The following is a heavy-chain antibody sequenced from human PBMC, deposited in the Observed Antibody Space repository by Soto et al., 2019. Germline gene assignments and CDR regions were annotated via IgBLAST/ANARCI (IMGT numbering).Heavy chain of an antibody. CDR3: ANGYSGYDFHY. CDR1: GFTFSSYG. CDR2: ISYDGSNK. Sequence: PGGSLRLSCAASGFTFSSYGMHWVRQAPGKGLEWVAVISYDGSNKYYADSVKGRFTISRDNSKNTLYLQMNSLRAEDTAVYYCANGYSGYDFHYWGQGTLVTVSS. V-gene: IGHV3-30*18. J-gene: IGHJ4*02. D-gene: IGHD5-12*01.